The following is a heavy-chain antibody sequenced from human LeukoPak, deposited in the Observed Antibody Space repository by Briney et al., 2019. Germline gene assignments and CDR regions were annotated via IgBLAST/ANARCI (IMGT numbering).Heavy chain of an antibody. CDR1: GFTFSSYG. Sequence: GGSLRLSCAASGFTFSSYGMHWVRQAPGKGLEWVAVISYDGSNKYYADSVKGRFTISRDNSKNTLYLQMNSLRAEDTAVYYCAKDLDRVEAFDIWGQGTLVTVSS. V-gene: IGHV3-30*18. D-gene: IGHD3-9*01. CDR3: AKDLDRVEAFDI. J-gene: IGHJ4*02. CDR2: ISYDGSNK.